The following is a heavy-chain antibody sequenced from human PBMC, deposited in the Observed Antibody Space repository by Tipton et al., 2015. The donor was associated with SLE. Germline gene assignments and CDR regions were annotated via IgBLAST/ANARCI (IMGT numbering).Heavy chain of an antibody. CDR3: ARYTSYYGSGKPIDY. CDR2: IYRSGSA. J-gene: IGHJ4*02. D-gene: IGHD3-10*01. V-gene: IGHV4-38-2*02. CDR1: GYSINSGYY. Sequence: GLVKPSETLSLTCTVSGYSINSGYYWGWVRQPPGKGLEWIASIYRSGSASYNPSLKSRVTISVDTSKNQFSLKLSSVTAADTAVYYCARYTSYYGSGKPIDYRGQGTLVTVSS.